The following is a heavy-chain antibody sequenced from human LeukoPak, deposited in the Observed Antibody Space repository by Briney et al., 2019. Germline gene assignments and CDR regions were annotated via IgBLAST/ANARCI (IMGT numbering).Heavy chain of an antibody. CDR1: GFTFSSYG. CDR2: ISGSGGST. Sequence: PGGTLRLSCAASGFTFSSYGMSWVRQAPGKGLEWVSAISGSGGSTYYADSVKGRFTISRDNSKNTLYLQMNSLRAEDTAVYYCAKEGYSTKMGNDYWGQGTLVTVSS. V-gene: IGHV3-23*01. D-gene: IGHD6-13*01. CDR3: AKEGYSTKMGNDY. J-gene: IGHJ4*02.